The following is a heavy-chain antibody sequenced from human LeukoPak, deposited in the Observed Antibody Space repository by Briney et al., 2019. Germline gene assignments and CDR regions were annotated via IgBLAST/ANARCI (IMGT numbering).Heavy chain of an antibody. J-gene: IGHJ4*02. CDR3: ARGDYSGSYSFYDY. D-gene: IGHD1-26*01. V-gene: IGHV3-21*01. CDR2: ITSSSSFI. CDR1: GFTFSSYS. Sequence: GGSLRRSCAASGFTFSSYSMNWVRQAPGKGLEWVSSITSSSSFIYYADSAKGRFTISRDNAKNSLYLQMNSLRAEDTALYYCARGDYSGSYSFYDYWGQGTLVTVSS.